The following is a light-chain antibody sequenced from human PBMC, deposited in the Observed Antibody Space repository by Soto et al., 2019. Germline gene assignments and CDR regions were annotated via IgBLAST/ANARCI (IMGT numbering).Light chain of an antibody. CDR1: KLGDKY. J-gene: IGLJ1*01. CDR3: QAWDSSSYV. CDR2: QDS. Sequence: SYELTQPPSVSVSPGQTASMTCSGDKLGDKYACWYQQKPGQSPVLVIYQDSKRPSGIPERFSGSNSGNTATLTISGTQPMDEADYYCQAWDSSSYVFGTGTKVTVL. V-gene: IGLV3-1*01.